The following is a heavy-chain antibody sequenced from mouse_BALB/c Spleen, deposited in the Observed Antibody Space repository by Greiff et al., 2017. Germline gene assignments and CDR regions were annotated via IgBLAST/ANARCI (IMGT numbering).Heavy chain of an antibody. CDR2: IWAGGST. J-gene: IGHJ4*01. V-gene: IGHV2-9*02. CDR3: ARSFLLRSLMDY. D-gene: IGHD1-1*01. CDR1: GFSLTSYG. Sequence: VKVVESGPGLVAPSQSLSITCTVSGFSLTSYGVHWVRQPPGKGLEWLGVIWAGGSTNYNSAIMSRLSISKDNSKSQVFLKMNSLQTDDTAMYYCARSFLLRSLMDYWGQGTSVTVSS.